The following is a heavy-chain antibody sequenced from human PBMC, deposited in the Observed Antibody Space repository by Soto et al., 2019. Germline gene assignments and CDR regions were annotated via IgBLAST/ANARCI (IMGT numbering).Heavy chain of an antibody. CDR3: ARVGYYDYIWGSYRNNWFDP. Sequence: RASVKVSCKASGYTFTSYDINWVRQATGQGLEWMGWMNPNSGNTGYAQKFQGRVTMTRNTSISTAYMELSSLRSEDTAVYYCARVGYYDYIWGSYRNNWFDPWGQGTLVTVSS. CDR1: GYTFTSYD. V-gene: IGHV1-8*01. CDR2: MNPNSGNT. D-gene: IGHD3-16*02. J-gene: IGHJ5*02.